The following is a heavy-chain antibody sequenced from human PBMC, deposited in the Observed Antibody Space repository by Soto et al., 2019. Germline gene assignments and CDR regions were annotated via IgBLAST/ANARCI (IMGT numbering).Heavy chain of an antibody. CDR2: ISGSGGAS. CDR1: GLTLSSYS. J-gene: IGHJ1*01. CDR3: ATAYCSGTSCRADYLQH. Sequence: LRLSCAASGLTLSSYSMRWVRQAPGTGLEWVSAISGSGGASYYEDSVKGRFTISRDNSRSTVYLQMNSLRAEDTAVYLCATAYCSGTSCRADYLQHWHRRSLGTVSS. D-gene: IGHD2-2*01. V-gene: IGHV3-23*01.